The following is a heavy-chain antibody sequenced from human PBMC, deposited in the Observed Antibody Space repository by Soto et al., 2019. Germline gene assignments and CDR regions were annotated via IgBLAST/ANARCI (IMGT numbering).Heavy chain of an antibody. J-gene: IGHJ5*02. CDR3: GRVVSSMFEGGEWFDP. V-gene: IGHV1-69*12. D-gene: IGHD3-10*02. CDR1: GGTFNRQA. Sequence: QVVQSGAEVKKPGSSVKVSCKASGGTFNRQAFSWVRQAPGQGLEWMGGFIPIFGTTDYSQKFQGRVTITADEATSTAYMGLGSLPSGDTAVYYWGRVVSSMFEGGEWFDPWGQGTLVTVSS. CDR2: FIPIFGTT.